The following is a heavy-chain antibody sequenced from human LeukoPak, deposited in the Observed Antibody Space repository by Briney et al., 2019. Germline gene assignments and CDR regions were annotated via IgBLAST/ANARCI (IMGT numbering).Heavy chain of an antibody. CDR3: ARGKDRGFLEWFDS. D-gene: IGHD3-3*01. J-gene: IGHJ5*01. CDR1: GFTFSTFT. Sequence: PGGSLRLSCAASGFTFSTFTMHWVRQVPGAGPEWISSISGTLFSGHRTTTYYADSVTGRFTISGDDAKNSLYLQMNGLRVEDTAIYYCARGKDRGFLEWFDSWGQGSLVTVSS. V-gene: IGHV3-48*04. CDR2: ISGTLFSGHRTTT.